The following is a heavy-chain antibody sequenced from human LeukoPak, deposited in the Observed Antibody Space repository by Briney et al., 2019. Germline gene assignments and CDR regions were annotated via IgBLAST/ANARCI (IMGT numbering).Heavy chain of an antibody. CDR1: GASISNSAYY. CDR3: ARRSGYDSYFDY. J-gene: IGHJ4*02. CDR2: VHYSGST. Sequence: SETLSLSCTVSGASISNSAYYWLWIRQPPGEGLECIGTVHYSGSTFYNPSLKSRVNISVDTSKNQFSLQLSSVTAADTAVYYCARRSGYDSYFDYWGQGTLVTISS. V-gene: IGHV4-39*01. D-gene: IGHD5-12*01.